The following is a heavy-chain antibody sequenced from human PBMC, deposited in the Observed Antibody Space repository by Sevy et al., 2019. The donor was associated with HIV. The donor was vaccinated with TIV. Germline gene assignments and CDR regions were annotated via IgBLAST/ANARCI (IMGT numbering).Heavy chain of an antibody. J-gene: IGHJ5*02. V-gene: IGHV5-51*01. CDR2: IYPGDSDT. CDR3: ARYGSNHEARYNWFDP. D-gene: IGHD2-2*01. Sequence: GESLKISCKGSGYSFTSYWIAWVRQMPGKGLEWMGIIYPGDSDTRYSPSFQGQVTISADKSISTAYLQWSSLKASDTDMYYCARYGSNHEARYNWFDPWGRGPLVTVSS. CDR1: GYSFTSYW.